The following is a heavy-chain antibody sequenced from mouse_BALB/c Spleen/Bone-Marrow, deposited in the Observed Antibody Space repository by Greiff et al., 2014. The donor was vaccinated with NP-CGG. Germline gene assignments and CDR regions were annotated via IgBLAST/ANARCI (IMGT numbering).Heavy chain of an antibody. J-gene: IGHJ4*01. CDR2: IDPANGHT. D-gene: IGHD1-1*02. CDR3: ARVKLWSYAMDY. CDR1: GFNIKDTY. V-gene: IGHV14-3*02. Sequence: EVQLQQSGAELVKPGASVKLSCTASGFNIKDTYMHWAKQRPEQGLEWIGRIDPANGHTKYDPKFQGKATITADTSSNTAYLQLSSLTSEDTAVYYCARVKLWSYAMDYWGQGTSVTVSS.